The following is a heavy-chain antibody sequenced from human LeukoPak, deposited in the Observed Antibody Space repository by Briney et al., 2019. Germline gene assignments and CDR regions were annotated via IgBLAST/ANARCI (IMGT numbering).Heavy chain of an antibody. J-gene: IGHJ4*02. Sequence: GGSLRLSCAASGFTFSNYAMNWVRQAPGKGLEWVSAISGSGDSTHFADSVKGRFTISRGNSKNTLYLRMNSLRADDTAVYYCAKDHLDWGSSFDCWGQGTLVTVSS. CDR2: ISGSGDST. CDR3: AKDHLDWGSSFDC. CDR1: GFTFSNYA. D-gene: IGHD3-9*01. V-gene: IGHV3-23*01.